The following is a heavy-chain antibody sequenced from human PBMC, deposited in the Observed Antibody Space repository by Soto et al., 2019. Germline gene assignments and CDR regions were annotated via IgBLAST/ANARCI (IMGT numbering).Heavy chain of an antibody. V-gene: IGHV4-30-4*01. Sequence: QVQLQESGPGLVEPSQTLSLTCTVSGDSISSGYFWSWIRQSPGKGLEWIGHTYNRWTTYNNPSLRSRGTISIDTSRNQFSLRLTSVTAADTAVYYCARGPSADKIDYWGQGTLVTVSS. J-gene: IGHJ4*02. CDR1: GDSISSGYF. CDR3: ARGPSADKIDY. CDR2: TYNRWTT. D-gene: IGHD3-3*01.